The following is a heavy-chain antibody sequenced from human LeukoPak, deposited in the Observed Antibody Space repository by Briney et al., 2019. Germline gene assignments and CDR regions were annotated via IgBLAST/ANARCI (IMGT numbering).Heavy chain of an antibody. CDR1: GFTFSSYC. D-gene: IGHD3-22*01. CDR3: AKSNDYYDSRGYVDY. Sequence: GGSLRLSCAASGFTFSSYCMSWVRQAPGKGLEWVSISSGNGVTTYYADSVKGRFTISRDNSKKTLYLQMNSLRAEDTAVYYCAKSNDYYDSRGYVDYWGQGTLVTVSS. CDR2: SSGNGVTT. V-gene: IGHV3-23*01. J-gene: IGHJ4*02.